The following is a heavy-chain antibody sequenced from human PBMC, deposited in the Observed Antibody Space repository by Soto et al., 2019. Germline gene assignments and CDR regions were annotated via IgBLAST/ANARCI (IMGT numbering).Heavy chain of an antibody. CDR1: GGFVSSGNYY. Sequence: QVQLQQWGAGLLKPSETLSLTCAVYGGFVSSGNYYWSWIRQPPGKGLEWIGAMRHSGGTHFNPSLKRRVTISVDTSKTQFSLKMSSVTAADTALYYCARVERGTATTVVDAFDIWGPGTMVTFS. D-gene: IGHD1-1*01. CDR3: ARVERGTATTVVDAFDI. V-gene: IGHV4-34*01. J-gene: IGHJ3*02. CDR2: MRHSGGT.